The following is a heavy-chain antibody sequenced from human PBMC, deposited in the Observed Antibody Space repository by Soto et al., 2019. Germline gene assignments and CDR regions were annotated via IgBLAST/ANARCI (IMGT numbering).Heavy chain of an antibody. D-gene: IGHD3-3*01. Sequence: SVKVSRKASGGTFSSYAISWVRQAPGQGLEWMGGIIPIFGTANYAQKFQGRVTITADESTSTVYMELSSLRSEDTAVYYCARLRFLDGAARYGMDVWGQGTTVTVSS. CDR1: GGTFSSYA. J-gene: IGHJ6*02. V-gene: IGHV1-69*13. CDR3: ARLRFLDGAARYGMDV. CDR2: IIPIFGTA.